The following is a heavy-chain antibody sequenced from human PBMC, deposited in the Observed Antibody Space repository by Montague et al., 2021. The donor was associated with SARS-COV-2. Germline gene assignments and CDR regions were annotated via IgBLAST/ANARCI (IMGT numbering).Heavy chain of an antibody. V-gene: IGHV4-34*01. Sequence: SETLSLTCAVHGGSFSGYYWSWIRQPPGKGLEWIGEINHSGSTNYNPSLKSRVTMSVDTSKNQFSLKLSSVTAADTAVYYCARGAPTISMIVVVITGAGRYFDLWGRGTLVTVSS. CDR3: ARGAPTISMIVVVITGAGRYFDL. CDR2: INHSGST. CDR1: GGSFSGYY. J-gene: IGHJ2*01. D-gene: IGHD3-22*01.